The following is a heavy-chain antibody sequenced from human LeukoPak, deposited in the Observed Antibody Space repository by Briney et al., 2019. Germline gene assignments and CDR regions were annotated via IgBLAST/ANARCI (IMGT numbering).Heavy chain of an antibody. CDR2: IRYDGSNK. Sequence: RGSLRLSCAASGFTLSSYGMHWVRQAPGKGLEWVAFIRYDGSNKYYADSVKGRFTISRDNSENTLWLQMTSLRAEDTAVYYCAKAPVRGVISHLDYWGQGTLVTVSS. CDR3: AKAPVRGVISHLDY. J-gene: IGHJ4*02. V-gene: IGHV3-30*02. D-gene: IGHD3-10*01. CDR1: GFTLSSYG.